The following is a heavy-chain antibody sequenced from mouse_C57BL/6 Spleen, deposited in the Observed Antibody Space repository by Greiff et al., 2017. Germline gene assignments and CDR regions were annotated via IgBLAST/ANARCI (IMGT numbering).Heavy chain of an antibody. CDR2: ISDGGSYT. Sequence: EVQRVESGGGLVKPGGSLKLSCAASGFTFSSYAMSWVRQTPEKRLEWVATISDGGSYTYYPDNVKGRFTISRDNAKNNLYLQMSHLKSEDTAMYYCARGELRLAWFAYWGQGTLVTVSA. CDR1: GFTFSSYA. D-gene: IGHD3-2*02. CDR3: ARGELRLAWFAY. J-gene: IGHJ3*01. V-gene: IGHV5-4*01.